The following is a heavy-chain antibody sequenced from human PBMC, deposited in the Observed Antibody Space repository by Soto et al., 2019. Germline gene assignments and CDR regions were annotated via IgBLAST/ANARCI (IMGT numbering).Heavy chain of an antibody. D-gene: IGHD6-13*01. J-gene: IGHJ5*02. V-gene: IGHV4-34*01. CDR3: ARPYSSSWYTWFDP. Sequence: ETLSLPCAVYVGSFSGYYWSWIRQPPGKGLEWIGEINHSGSTNYNPSLKSRVTISVDTSKNQFSLKLSSVTAADTAVYYCARPYSSSWYTWFDPWGQGTLVTVSS. CDR2: INHSGST. CDR1: VGSFSGYY.